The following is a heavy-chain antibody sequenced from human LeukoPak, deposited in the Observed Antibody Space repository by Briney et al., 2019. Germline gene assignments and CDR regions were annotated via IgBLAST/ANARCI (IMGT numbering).Heavy chain of an antibody. CDR1: GFSLTPNGVG. D-gene: IGHD3-3*01. CDR3: AHRDKGFGVIKNENWFDP. V-gene: IGHV2-5*01. Sequence: SGPTLVKPTQTLTLTCSFSGFSLTPNGVGVAWLRQPPGKALEWLAVIYWNDHKRYTPSLENRLTITKDTSKNQVVLTMTNMDPADTATYFCAHRDKGFGVIKNENWFDPLGPGNPGHRLL. CDR2: IYWNDHK. J-gene: IGHJ5*02.